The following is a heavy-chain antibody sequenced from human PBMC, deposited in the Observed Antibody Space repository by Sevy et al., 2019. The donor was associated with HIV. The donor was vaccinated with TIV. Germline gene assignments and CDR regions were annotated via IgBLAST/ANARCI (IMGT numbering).Heavy chain of an antibody. J-gene: IGHJ4*02. V-gene: IGHV1-8*01. CDR2: MNPNSGNT. CDR3: ARAHYSGYSSGWYDYFDY. Sequence: ASVKVSCKASGYTLTCYDINWVRQATGHGLEWMGWMNPNSGNTGYAQKFQGRVTMTRNTSISTAYMELSSLRSEDTAVYYCARAHYSGYSSGWYDYFDYWGQGSLVTVSS. D-gene: IGHD6-19*01. CDR1: GYTLTCYD.